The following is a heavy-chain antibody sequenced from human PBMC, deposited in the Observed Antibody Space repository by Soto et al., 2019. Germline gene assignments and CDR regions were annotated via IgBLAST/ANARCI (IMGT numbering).Heavy chain of an antibody. V-gene: IGHV3-7*01. CDR2: IKQDGSEK. D-gene: IGHD6-13*01. Sequence: EVQLVESGGGLVQPGGSLRLSCAASGFTFSSYWMSWVRQAPGKGLERVANIKQDGSEKYYVDSVKGRFTISRDNTKNSLYLQMNSLRAEDTAVYYCARVVTYSSSGYYFDYWGQGTLVTVSS. CDR1: GFTFSSYW. CDR3: ARVVTYSSSGYYFDY. J-gene: IGHJ4*02.